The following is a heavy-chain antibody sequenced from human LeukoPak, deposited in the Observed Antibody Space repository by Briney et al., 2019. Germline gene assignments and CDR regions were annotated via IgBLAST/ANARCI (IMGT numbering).Heavy chain of an antibody. CDR1: GFSFSNYA. Sequence: PGGSLRLSCVSSGFSFSNYAMSWVRQAPGKGLEWVSSISGSGGSTHYADSVKGRFTISRDKTKNTLYLQMNSLRAEDTAVYYCAHYGDEYYFDYWGQGTLVTVSS. D-gene: IGHD4-17*01. CDR2: ISGSGGST. J-gene: IGHJ4*02. CDR3: AHYGDEYYFDY. V-gene: IGHV3-23*01.